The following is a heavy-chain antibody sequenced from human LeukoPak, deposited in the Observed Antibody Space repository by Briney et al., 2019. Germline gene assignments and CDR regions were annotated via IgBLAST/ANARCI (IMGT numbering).Heavy chain of an antibody. CDR2: ISGSGGST. CDR1: GFTFSSYA. J-gene: IGHJ4*02. D-gene: IGHD3-10*01. Sequence: PGGSLRLSCAASGFTFSSYAMSWVRQAPGKGLKWVSAISGSGGSTYYADSVKGRFTISRDNSKNTLYLQMNSLRAEDTAVYYCAKDLEYYGSGSLYYFDYWGQGTLVTVS. V-gene: IGHV3-23*01. CDR3: AKDLEYYGSGSLYYFDY.